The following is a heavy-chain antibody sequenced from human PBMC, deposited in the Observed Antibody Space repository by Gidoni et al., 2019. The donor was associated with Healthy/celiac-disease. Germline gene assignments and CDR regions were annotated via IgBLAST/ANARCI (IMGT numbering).Heavy chain of an antibody. V-gene: IGHV3-23*01. CDR2: ISGSGGST. CDR3: AKGSVARPHYYYYGMDV. D-gene: IGHD6-6*01. CDR1: GFTFSSYA. J-gene: IGHJ6*02. Sequence: EVQLLESGGGLVQPGGSLRLSCAASGFTFSSYAMSWVRQAPGKGLEWVSAISGSGGSTYYADSVKGRFTISRDNSKNTLYLQMNSLRAEDTAVYYCAKGSVARPHYYYYGMDVWGQGTTVTVSS.